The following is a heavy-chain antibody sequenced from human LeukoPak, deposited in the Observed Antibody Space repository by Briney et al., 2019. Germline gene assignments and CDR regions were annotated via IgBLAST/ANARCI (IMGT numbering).Heavy chain of an antibody. CDR3: ARGLLWFGEFPPTGFDP. J-gene: IGHJ5*02. D-gene: IGHD3-10*01. V-gene: IGHV1-18*01. CDR1: GYTFTSYG. CDR2: ISAYNGNT. Sequence: ASVKVSCKASGYTFTSYGISWVRQAPGQGLEWMGWISAYNGNTNYAQKLQGRVTMTTDTSTSTAYMELRSLRSDDTAVYYCARGLLWFGEFPPTGFDPWGQGTLVTVSS.